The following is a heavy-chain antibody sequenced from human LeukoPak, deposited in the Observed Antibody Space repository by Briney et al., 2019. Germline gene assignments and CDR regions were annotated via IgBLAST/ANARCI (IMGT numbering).Heavy chain of an antibody. D-gene: IGHD6-19*01. CDR2: ISSTSSYV. Sequence: GGSLRLSCAASGFTFSDYYMSWIRQAPGKGLEWVSFISSTSSYVKDADSVKGRFTISRDNAKKSLYLQMNSLRAEDTAVYYCARDSSGWSVDYWGQGTLVTVSS. CDR1: GFTFSDYY. CDR3: ARDSSGWSVDY. J-gene: IGHJ4*02. V-gene: IGHV3-11*05.